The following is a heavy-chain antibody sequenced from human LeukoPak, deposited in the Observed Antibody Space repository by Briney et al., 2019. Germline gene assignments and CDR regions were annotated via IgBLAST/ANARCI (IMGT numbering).Heavy chain of an antibody. CDR1: GGTFSSYA. D-gene: IGHD6-13*01. CDR2: IIPIFGTA. CDR3: ARDFVRGSSSHHYYYYYYMDV. Sequence: SVKVSCKASGGTFSSYAISWVRPAPGQGLEWMGGIIPIFGTANYAQKFQGRVTITTDESTSTAYMELSSLRSEDTAVYYCARDFVRGSSSHHYYYYYYMDVWGKGTTVTVSS. V-gene: IGHV1-69*05. J-gene: IGHJ6*03.